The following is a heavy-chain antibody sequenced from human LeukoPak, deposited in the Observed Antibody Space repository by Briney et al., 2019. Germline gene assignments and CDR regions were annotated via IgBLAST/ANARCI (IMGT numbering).Heavy chain of an antibody. V-gene: IGHV3-23*01. J-gene: IGHJ4*02. D-gene: IGHD6-13*01. CDR2: ISSSGGST. CDR3: ARGGPAAGRFDY. CDR1: GFTFSSYA. Sequence: GGSLRLSCAASGFTFSSYAMTWVRQAPGKGLEWVSSISSSGGSTYYADSVKGRFTISRDNSKNTLYLQMNSLRAEDTAAYYCARGGPAAGRFDYWGQGTLVTVSS.